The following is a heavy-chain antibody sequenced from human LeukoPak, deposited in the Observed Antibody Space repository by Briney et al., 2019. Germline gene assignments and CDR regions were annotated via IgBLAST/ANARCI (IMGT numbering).Heavy chain of an antibody. CDR1: GYTFTSYA. V-gene: IGHV1-69*06. D-gene: IGHD3-9*01. Sequence: SVKVSCKASGYTFTSYAISWVRQAPGQGLEWMGGIIPIFGTANYAQKFQGRVTITADKSTSTAYMEVSSLRSEDTAVYYCERGGNDIFTYYFDYWGQGTLVTVSS. CDR2: IIPIFGTA. J-gene: IGHJ4*02. CDR3: ERGGNDIFTYYFDY.